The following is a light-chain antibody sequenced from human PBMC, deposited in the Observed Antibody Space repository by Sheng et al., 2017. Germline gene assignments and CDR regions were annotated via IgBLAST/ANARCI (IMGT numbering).Light chain of an antibody. J-gene: IGLJ3*02. V-gene: IGLV1-44*01. Sequence: QSVLTQPPSATGTPGQRVDHLLFWKHLQHRTSFCKLVPAGPRNGPQTSSSLIIISGPPDVPDRFSGSKSGTSASLTISGLQSEDEADYYCAAWDDSFTVLFGGGTKLTVL. CDR1: LQHRTSF. CDR2: II. CDR3: AAWDDSFTVL.